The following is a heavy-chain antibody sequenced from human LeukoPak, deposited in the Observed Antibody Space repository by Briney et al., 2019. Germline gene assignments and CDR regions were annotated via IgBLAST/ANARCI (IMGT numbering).Heavy chain of an antibody. Sequence: ASVKVSCKTSGNTFIGFYMHWVRQAPGQGLEWMGWIHPNSGGTKYAQKFQGRVTMTRDTSISTVYMELSSLRSDDTAVYYCARMSRYCSSTSCYRYYYMDVWGKGTTVTVSS. D-gene: IGHD2-2*02. CDR1: GNTFIGFY. J-gene: IGHJ6*03. CDR3: ARMSRYCSSTSCYRYYYMDV. CDR2: IHPNSGGT. V-gene: IGHV1-2*02.